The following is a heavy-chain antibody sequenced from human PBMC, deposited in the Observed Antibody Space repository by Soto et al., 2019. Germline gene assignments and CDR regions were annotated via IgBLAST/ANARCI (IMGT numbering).Heavy chain of an antibody. V-gene: IGHV3-9*01. D-gene: IGHD4-17*01. CDR3: AKDMKWGGMTTIHYVDS. J-gene: IGHJ4*02. Sequence: EVQLVESGGGLVQPGRSLRLSCAASGFTVDDYAMHWVRQAPGKGLEWVSGISWNSETIDYADSVKGRFTISRDNATRSLFMKMNSLRPDDTALYYCAKDMKWGGMTTIHYVDSWGQGTLGAVSS. CDR1: GFTVDDYA. CDR2: ISWNSETI.